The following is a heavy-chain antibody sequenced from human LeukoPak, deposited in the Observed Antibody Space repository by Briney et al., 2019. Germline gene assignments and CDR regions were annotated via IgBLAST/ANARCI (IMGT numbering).Heavy chain of an antibody. CDR3: AGRGTWGFFDY. D-gene: IGHD7-27*01. CDR2: VSYSGST. CDR1: GGSISSYY. J-gene: IGHJ4*02. V-gene: IGHV4-59*01. Sequence: SETLSLTCTVSGGSISSYYWGWTRQPPGKGLEWIGYVSYSGSTNYNPSLKSRATISADTSKNQFSLELGSVYAAETPVDYCAGRGTWGFFDYWGQGTLVPVSS.